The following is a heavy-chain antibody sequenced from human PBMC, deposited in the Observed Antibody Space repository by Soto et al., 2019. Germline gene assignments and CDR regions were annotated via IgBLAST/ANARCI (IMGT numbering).Heavy chain of an antibody. D-gene: IGHD3-16*01. J-gene: IGHJ5*02. V-gene: IGHV3-7*03. CDR2: IKQDESDK. CDR3: AAYGYTLTCTHFHGYS. Sequence: GGSLRLSCAVSGFRFRDYWMSWVRQAPGKGLEWVANIKQDESDKYYVDSVKGRFTISRDNAKNTLYLQMNSLRVEDTAVSYCAAYGYTLTCTHFHGYSWGQGTQVTVSS. CDR1: GFRFRDYW.